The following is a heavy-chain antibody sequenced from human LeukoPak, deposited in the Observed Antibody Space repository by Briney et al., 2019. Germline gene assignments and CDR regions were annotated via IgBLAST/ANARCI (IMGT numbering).Heavy chain of an antibody. CDR1: GGTFSSYA. CDR3: ARLQTLTTVTNAFDI. V-gene: IGHV1-69*04. CDR2: IIPILGIA. Sequence: SVKVSCKASGGTFSSYAISWVRRAPGQGLEWMGRIIPILGIANYAQKFQGRVTITADKSTSTAYMELSSLRSEDTAVYYCARLQTLTTVTNAFDIWGQGTMVTVSS. J-gene: IGHJ3*02. D-gene: IGHD4-17*01.